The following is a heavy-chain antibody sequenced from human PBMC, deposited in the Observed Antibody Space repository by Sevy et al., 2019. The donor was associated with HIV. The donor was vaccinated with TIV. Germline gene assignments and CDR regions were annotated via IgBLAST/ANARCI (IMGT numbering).Heavy chain of an antibody. CDR2: ISYDGSNK. CDR3: AKDQRRYYGSGSYRYGMDV. Sequence: GGSLRLSCAASGFTFSSYGMHWVRQAPGKGLEWVAVISYDGSNKYYADSVKGRFTISRDNSKNTLYLQMNSLRAEDTAVYYCAKDQRRYYGSGSYRYGMDVWGQGTTVTVSS. V-gene: IGHV3-30*18. CDR1: GFTFSSYG. J-gene: IGHJ6*02. D-gene: IGHD3-10*01.